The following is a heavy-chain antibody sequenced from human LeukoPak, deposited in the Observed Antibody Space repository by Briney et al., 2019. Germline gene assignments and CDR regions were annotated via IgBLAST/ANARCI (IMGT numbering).Heavy chain of an antibody. CDR3: AREKYCTSNDCLHGRFYFNS. J-gene: IGHJ4*02. CDR1: GFTFSSYW. Sequence: PGGSLRLSCAASGFTFSSYWMNWARQAPGKGLEWVASIDHNGNVNYYVDSAKGRFTISRDNAKNSLYLQMSNLRAEDTAVYYCAREKYCTSNDCLHGRFYFNSWGQGTLVTVSS. V-gene: IGHV3-7*01. CDR2: IDHNGNVN. D-gene: IGHD2/OR15-2a*01.